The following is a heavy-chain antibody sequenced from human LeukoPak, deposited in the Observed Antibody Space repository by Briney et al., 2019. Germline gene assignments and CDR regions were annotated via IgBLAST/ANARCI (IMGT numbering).Heavy chain of an antibody. CDR2: IYYSGTT. J-gene: IGHJ5*02. V-gene: IGHV4-39*07. Sequence: SETLSLTCTVSGGSISSSNYYWGWIRQPPGKGLEWIGSIYYSGTTYYNPSLKSRVTISLDTSKNQFSLKLSSVTAADSALYYCARGYLSSWYFNWFDPWGQGTLVTVSS. CDR1: GGSISSSNYY. CDR3: ARGYLSSWYFNWFDP. D-gene: IGHD6-13*01.